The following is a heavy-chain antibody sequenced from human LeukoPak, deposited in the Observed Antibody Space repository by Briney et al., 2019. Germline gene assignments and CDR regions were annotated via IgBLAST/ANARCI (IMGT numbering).Heavy chain of an antibody. V-gene: IGHV4-59*01. Sequence: SETLSLTCTVSGGSISSYYWSWIRQPPGKGLEWIGYIYYSGSTNYNPSLKSRVTISVDTSKNQFSLKLSSVTAADTAVYYCATSSSWYSGLDYWGQGTLVTVSS. CDR3: ATSSSWYSGLDY. CDR2: IYYSGST. J-gene: IGHJ4*02. D-gene: IGHD6-13*01. CDR1: GGSISSYY.